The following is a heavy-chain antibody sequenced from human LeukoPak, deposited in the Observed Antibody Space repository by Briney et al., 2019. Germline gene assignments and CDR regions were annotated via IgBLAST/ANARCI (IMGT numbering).Heavy chain of an antibody. J-gene: IGHJ4*02. CDR3: ASTDSSGYYEPVFDY. Sequence: SETLSLTCTVSGASVSSGDYYWSWVRQPPGKGLEWIGSIYYSGSTYYNPSLKSRVTISVDTSKNQFSLKLSSVTAADTAVYYCASTDSSGYYEPVFDYWGQGTLVTVSS. CDR1: GASVSSGDYY. V-gene: IGHV4-39*01. CDR2: IYYSGST. D-gene: IGHD3-22*01.